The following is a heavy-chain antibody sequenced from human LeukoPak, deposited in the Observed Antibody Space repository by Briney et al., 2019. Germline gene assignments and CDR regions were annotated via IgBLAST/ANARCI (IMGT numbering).Heavy chain of an antibody. CDR1: GGTFSSYA. CDR2: IIPIFGTA. D-gene: IGHD2-2*01. V-gene: IGHV1-69*05. CDR3: ARLDCSSTSCSDSNWFDP. J-gene: IGHJ5*02. Sequence: SVKVSCKASGGTFSSYAISWVGQAPGQGLEWMGGIIPIFGTANYAQKFQGRVTITTDESTSTAYMELSSLRSEDTAVYYCARLDCSSTSCSDSNWFDPWGQGTLVTVSS.